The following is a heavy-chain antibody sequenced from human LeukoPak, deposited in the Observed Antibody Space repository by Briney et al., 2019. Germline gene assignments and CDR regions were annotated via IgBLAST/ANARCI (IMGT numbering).Heavy chain of an antibody. D-gene: IGHD2-15*01. Sequence: ASVKVSCKASGYTFTSYGISWVRQAPGQGLEWMGIINPSGGSTSYAQKFQGRVTMTRDMSTSTVYMELSSLRSEDTAVYYCATLCCGSYYMDVWGKGTTVTVSS. CDR1: GYTFTSYG. V-gene: IGHV1-46*01. CDR2: INPSGGST. CDR3: ATLCCGSYYMDV. J-gene: IGHJ6*03.